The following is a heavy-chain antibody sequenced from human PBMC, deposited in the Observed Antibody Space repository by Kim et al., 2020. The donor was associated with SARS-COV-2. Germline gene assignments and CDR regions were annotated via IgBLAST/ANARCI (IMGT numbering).Heavy chain of an antibody. D-gene: IGHD3-10*01. CDR3: ATNYGSGSHGIYYYGMDV. Sequence: ASVKVSCKVSGYTLTELSMHWVRQAPGKGLEWMGGFDPEDGETIYAQKFQGRVTMTEDTSTDTAYMELSSLRSEDTAVYYCATNYGSGSHGIYYYGMDVWGQGTTVTGSS. J-gene: IGHJ6*02. CDR1: GYTLTELS. V-gene: IGHV1-24*01. CDR2: FDPEDGET.